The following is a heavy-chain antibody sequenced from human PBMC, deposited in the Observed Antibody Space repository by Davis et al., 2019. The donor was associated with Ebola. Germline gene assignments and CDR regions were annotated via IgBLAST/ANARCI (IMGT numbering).Heavy chain of an antibody. CDR3: TTPGGQDSGYDVFDI. CDR2: INPNDGRT. J-gene: IGHJ3*02. Sequence: ASVKVSCKASGYTFTNYYMHWVRPAPAQGREWMGMINPNDGRTIYAQKFQGRVTVTRDTSTTTVYMDLSSLRSEDTALYYCTTPGGQDSGYDVFDIWGQGTMVTVSS. D-gene: IGHD5-12*01. CDR1: GYTFTNYY. V-gene: IGHV1-46*03.